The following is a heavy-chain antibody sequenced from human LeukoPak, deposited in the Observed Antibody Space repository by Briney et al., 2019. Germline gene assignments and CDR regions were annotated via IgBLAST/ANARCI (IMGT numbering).Heavy chain of an antibody. CDR2: ISGSGDTT. D-gene: IGHD3-22*01. CDR3: AKVLRWDSSGGIDY. J-gene: IGHJ4*02. CDR1: GFTFSSYA. V-gene: IGHV3-23*01. Sequence: GGSLRLSCAASGFTFSSYAMSWVRQAPGKGLEWVSSISGSGDTTYYVDSVKGRFTISRDNSKNTLYLQMNSLRAEDTVVYYCAKVLRWDSSGGIDYWGQGTLVTVSS.